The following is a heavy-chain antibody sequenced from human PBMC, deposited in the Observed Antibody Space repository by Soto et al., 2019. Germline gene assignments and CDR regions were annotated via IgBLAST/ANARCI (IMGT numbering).Heavy chain of an antibody. J-gene: IGHJ6*02. Sequence: GGSLRLSCAASGFTFSSYAMSWVRQAPGKGLEWVSAISGSGGSTYYADSVKGRFTISRDNSKNTLYLQMNSLRAEDTAVYYCAKDSRAYYDILTGYAYYYYYGMDVWGQGTTVTVSS. D-gene: IGHD3-9*01. CDR1: GFTFSSYA. V-gene: IGHV3-23*01. CDR3: AKDSRAYYDILTGYAYYYYYGMDV. CDR2: ISGSGGST.